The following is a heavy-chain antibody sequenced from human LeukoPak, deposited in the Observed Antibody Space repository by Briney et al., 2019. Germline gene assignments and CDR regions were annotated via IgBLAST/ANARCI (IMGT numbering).Heavy chain of an antibody. CDR1: GFTFSSYG. V-gene: IGHV3-30*02. D-gene: IGHD2-2*01. J-gene: IGHJ4*02. Sequence: PGGSLRLSCAASGFTFSSYGMHWVRQAPGKTLEWVAFIRYDGRNKYYADSVKGRFTISRDNSKNTLYLQMNSLRAEDTAVYYCAKDGRRVVPAANPSTDYWGQGTLVTVSS. CDR3: AKDGRRVVPAANPSTDY. CDR2: IRYDGRNK.